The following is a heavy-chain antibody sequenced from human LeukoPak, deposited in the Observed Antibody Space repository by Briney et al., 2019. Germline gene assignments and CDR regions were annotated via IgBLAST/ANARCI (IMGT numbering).Heavy chain of an antibody. D-gene: IGHD1-7*01. V-gene: IGHV3-23*01. CDR1: AFTFSSYA. J-gene: IGHJ4*02. Sequence: GGSLRLSCATSAFTFSSYAMSWVRQAPGKGLEWVSAISGSGGSIYYADSVKGRFTISRDNSKNTLYLQMNSLRAEDTAVYYCAKGTIWNYYFDYWGQGTLVTVSS. CDR2: ISGSGGSI. CDR3: AKGTIWNYYFDY.